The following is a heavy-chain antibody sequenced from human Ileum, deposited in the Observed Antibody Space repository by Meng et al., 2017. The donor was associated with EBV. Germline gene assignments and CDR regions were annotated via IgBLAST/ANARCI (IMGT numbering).Heavy chain of an antibody. J-gene: IGHJ4*02. CDR2: INPSEGT. Sequence: QVQRHQWGAGLLKPSETLSLTCAVDGGSFTDYYWTWIRQPQGKGLEWIGEINPSEGTNYNPSLKSRVTISVDTSKNQFSLKMNSLTAADTAIYYCARRGSYGGGCDYWGQGTLVTVSS. D-gene: IGHD1-26*01. CDR3: ARRGSYGGGCDY. V-gene: IGHV4-34*01. CDR1: GGSFTDYY.